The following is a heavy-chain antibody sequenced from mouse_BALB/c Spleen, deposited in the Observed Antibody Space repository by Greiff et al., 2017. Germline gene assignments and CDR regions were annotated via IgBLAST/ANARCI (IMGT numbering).Heavy chain of an antibody. CDR2: IDPANGDT. Sequence: VQLQQSGAELVKPGASVKLSCTASGFNIKDTYMHWVKQRPEQGLEWIGRIDPANGDTKYDPKFQGKATITADTSSNTAYLQLSSLTSEDTAVYYCARDFSYWYFDVWGAGTTVTVSS. CDR3: ARDFSYWYFDV. V-gene: IGHV14-3*02. J-gene: IGHJ1*01. CDR1: GFNIKDTY.